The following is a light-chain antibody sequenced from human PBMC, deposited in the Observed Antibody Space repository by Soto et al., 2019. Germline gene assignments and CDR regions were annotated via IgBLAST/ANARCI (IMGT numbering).Light chain of an antibody. V-gene: IGKV3-20*01. CDR3: QQYGSSPPIT. J-gene: IGKJ5*01. CDR1: QSVSSSY. Sequence: EIVLTQSPVILSLSPGESATLSCRSIQSVSSSYLAWYQQKPGQAPRLLIYGASSRATGIPDRFSGSGSGTDFTLTISRLEPEDFAVYYCQQYGSSPPITFGQGTRLEI. CDR2: GAS.